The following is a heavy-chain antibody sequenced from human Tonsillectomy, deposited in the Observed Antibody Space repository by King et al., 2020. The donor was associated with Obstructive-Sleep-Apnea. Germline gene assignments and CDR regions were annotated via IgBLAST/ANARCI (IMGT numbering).Heavy chain of an antibody. Sequence: QLVQSGGGVVQPGRSLRLSCAASGFTXSSYAXHWVRQAPGKGLEWVAVISYXGXXKYXAXSVKGRFTISRDNSKNTLYLQMNSLRAEDTAVYYCARDXIXTMXSXXXFDYXGXGTLVT. CDR3: ARDXIXTMXSXXXFDY. V-gene: IGHV3-30*04. CDR1: GFTXSSYA. CDR2: ISYXGXXK. J-gene: IGHJ4*01.